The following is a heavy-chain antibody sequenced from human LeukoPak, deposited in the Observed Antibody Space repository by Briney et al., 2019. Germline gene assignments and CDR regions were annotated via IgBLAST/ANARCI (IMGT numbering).Heavy chain of an antibody. V-gene: IGHV1-18*01. J-gene: IGHJ4*02. CDR1: GYTFTSYG. CDR3: ARAPRSIAARPNFDY. CDR2: ISAYNDNT. D-gene: IGHD6-6*01. Sequence: GASVKVSCKASGYTFTSYGISWVRQAPGQGLEWMGWISAYNDNTNYAQKLQGRVTMTTDTSTGTAYMELRSLRSDDTAVYYCARAPRSIAARPNFDYWGQGTLVTVSS.